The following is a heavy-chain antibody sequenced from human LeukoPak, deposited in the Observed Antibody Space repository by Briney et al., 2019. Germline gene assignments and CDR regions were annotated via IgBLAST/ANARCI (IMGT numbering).Heavy chain of an antibody. J-gene: IGHJ3*02. V-gene: IGHV4-31*03. D-gene: IGHD2-2*01. Sequence: SETLSLTCTVSGGSISSGGYYWSWIRQHPGKGLGWIGYIYYSGSTYYNPSLKSRVTISVDTSKNQFSLKLSSVTAADTAVYYCARVVVVPLAAFDIWGQGTMVTASS. CDR3: ARVVVVPLAAFDI. CDR1: GGSISSGGYY. CDR2: IYYSGST.